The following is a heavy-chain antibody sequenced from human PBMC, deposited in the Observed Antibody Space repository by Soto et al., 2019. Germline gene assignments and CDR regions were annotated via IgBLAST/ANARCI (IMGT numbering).Heavy chain of an antibody. D-gene: IGHD1-26*01. CDR3: AKDLRVGATDLAGSHFVGSYYYFMDV. J-gene: IGHJ6*02. V-gene: IGHV3-30*18. Sequence: VQLVESGGGVVQPGRSLRLSCAASGFTFSSYGRHWVRQAPGKGRGGVAGISYDGSNKYYADSVKGRLTISRDNSKNTLYLQMNSLRAEDTAVYYCAKDLRVGATDLAGSHFVGSYYYFMDVWGQGTTVTVSS. CDR2: ISYDGSNK. CDR1: GFTFSSYG.